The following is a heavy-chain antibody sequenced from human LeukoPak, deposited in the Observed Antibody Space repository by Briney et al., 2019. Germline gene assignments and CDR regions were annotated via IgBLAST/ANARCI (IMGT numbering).Heavy chain of an antibody. Sequence: KASETLSLTCTVSGGSISSYYWSWIRQPPGKGLEWIGYIYYSGSTNYNPSLKSRATISVGTSKNQFSLKLSSVTAADTAVYYCARHDGIAVAGLDYWGQGTLVTVSS. D-gene: IGHD6-19*01. CDR3: ARHDGIAVAGLDY. J-gene: IGHJ4*02. CDR1: GGSISSYY. CDR2: IYYSGST. V-gene: IGHV4-59*08.